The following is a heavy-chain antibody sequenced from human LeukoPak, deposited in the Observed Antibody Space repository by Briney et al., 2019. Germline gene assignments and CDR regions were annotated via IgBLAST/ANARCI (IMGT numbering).Heavy chain of an antibody. Sequence: PGGSLRLSCAASGFTFSGYAIHWVRQAPGKGLEWVAVISYDGSEKYYADSVKGRFTISRDNAKNSLYLQMNSLRAEDTALYYCAKEGILYYFDYWGQGTLVTVSS. J-gene: IGHJ4*02. CDR1: GFTFSGYA. D-gene: IGHD3-9*01. V-gene: IGHV3-30-3*01. CDR2: ISYDGSEK. CDR3: AKEGILYYFDY.